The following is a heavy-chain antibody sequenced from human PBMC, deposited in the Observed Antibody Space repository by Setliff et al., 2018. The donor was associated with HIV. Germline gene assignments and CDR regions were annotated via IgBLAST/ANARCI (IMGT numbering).Heavy chain of an antibody. D-gene: IGHD3-16*01. Sequence: PSETLSLTCTVSGGSISSGSNYWSWIRQPAGKGLEWIGRIYTSGSTNYNPSLKSRVTISVDTSNNQFSLKLSSVTAADTAVYYCARGGYYYYFGVDVWGQGTTVTVSS. CDR1: GGSISSGSNY. CDR2: IYTSGST. CDR3: ARGGYYYYFGVDV. V-gene: IGHV4-61*02. J-gene: IGHJ6*02.